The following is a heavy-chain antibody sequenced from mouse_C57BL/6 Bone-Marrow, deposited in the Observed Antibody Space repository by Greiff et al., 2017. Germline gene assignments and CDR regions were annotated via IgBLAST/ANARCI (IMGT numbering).Heavy chain of an antibody. CDR1: GYTFTSCG. J-gene: IGHJ3*01. D-gene: IGHD1-1*01. V-gene: IGHV1-81*01. CDR2: IYPRSGNT. CDR3: ARMGGSSPWFAY. Sequence: VQLQQSGAELARPGASVKLSCKASGYTFTSCGLSWVKQRTGQGLERIGEIYPRSGNTYYNDKFKGKATLTADKSPSTAFIVLRSLSAAAYAVYIYARMGGSSPWFAYWGQGTLGTVSA.